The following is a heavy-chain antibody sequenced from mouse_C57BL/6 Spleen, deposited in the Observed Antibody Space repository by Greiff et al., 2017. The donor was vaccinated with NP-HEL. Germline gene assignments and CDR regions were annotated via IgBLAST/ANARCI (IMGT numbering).Heavy chain of an antibody. Sequence: VKLQQPGTELVKPGASVKLSCKASGYTFTSYWMHWVKQRPGQGLEWIGNINPSNGGTNYNEKFKSKATLTVDKSSSTAYMQLSSLTSGDSAVYYCARDGYYGYAMDYWGQGTSVTVSS. D-gene: IGHD2-3*01. CDR1: GYTFTSYW. V-gene: IGHV1-53*01. J-gene: IGHJ4*01. CDR2: INPSNGGT. CDR3: ARDGYYGYAMDY.